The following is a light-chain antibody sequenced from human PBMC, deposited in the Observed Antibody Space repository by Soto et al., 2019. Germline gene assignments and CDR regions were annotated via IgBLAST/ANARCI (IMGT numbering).Light chain of an antibody. CDR1: SSDVGKYNY. Sequence: QSALTQHASVSGSPGQSITISCTGTSSDVGKYNYVSWYQQHPAKAPKLMIFEVSNRPSGVSNRFSGSKSGNTASLTISGLQAEDEAEYYCSSYTGSSINTVVFGGGTKVTVL. V-gene: IGLV2-14*01. J-gene: IGLJ2*01. CDR2: EVS. CDR3: SSYTGSSINTVV.